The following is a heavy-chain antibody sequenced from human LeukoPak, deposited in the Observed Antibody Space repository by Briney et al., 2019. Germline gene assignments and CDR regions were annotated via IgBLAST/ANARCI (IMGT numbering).Heavy chain of an antibody. Sequence: ASVKVSCKASGYTFTSYTISWVRQAPGQGLEWMGWISGYNGNTNYAQNFQGRVTMTTDTSTSTVYMELSSLKSEDTAVYYCARVRDGYNDAYDIWGQGTMVTVSS. CDR2: ISGYNGNT. CDR1: GYTFTSYT. D-gene: IGHD5-24*01. CDR3: ARVRDGYNDAYDI. V-gene: IGHV1-18*01. J-gene: IGHJ3*02.